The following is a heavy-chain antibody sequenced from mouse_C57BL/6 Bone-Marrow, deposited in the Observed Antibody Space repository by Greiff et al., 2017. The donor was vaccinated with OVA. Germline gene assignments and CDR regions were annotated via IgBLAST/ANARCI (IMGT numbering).Heavy chain of an antibody. V-gene: IGHV1-55*01. J-gene: IGHJ4*01. CDR2: IYPGSGST. Sequence: QVQLQQPGAELVKPGASVKMSCKASGYTFTSYWITWVKQRPGQGLERIGDIYPGSGSTNYNEKFKSKATLTVDTSSSTAYMQLSSLTSEDSAVYYCARPAQATLYAMDYWGQGTSVTVSS. CDR3: ARPAQATLYAMDY. CDR1: GYTFTSYW. D-gene: IGHD3-2*02.